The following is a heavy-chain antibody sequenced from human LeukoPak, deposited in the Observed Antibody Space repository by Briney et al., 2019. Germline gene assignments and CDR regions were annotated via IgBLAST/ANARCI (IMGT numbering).Heavy chain of an antibody. V-gene: IGHV3-30-3*01. J-gene: IGHJ6*02. CDR1: GFTFSSSV. Sequence: PGGSLRLSCVASGFTFSSSVMHWVRQAPGKGLEWIAVISYDRLTKNYADSVKGRFTISRDNSKNTLYLQMSSLRVEDTAVYYCARERRYCSTISCYGMDVWGQGTTVTVSS. CDR3: ARERRYCSTISCYGMDV. CDR2: ISYDRLTK. D-gene: IGHD2-2*01.